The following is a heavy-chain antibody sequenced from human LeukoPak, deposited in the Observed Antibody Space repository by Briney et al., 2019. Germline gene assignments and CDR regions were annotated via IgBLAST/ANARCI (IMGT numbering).Heavy chain of an antibody. J-gene: IGHJ4*02. CDR1: GFTFSSYG. CDR3: AKLISPNSSGWYGFDY. V-gene: IGHV3-30*02. Sequence: PGGSLRPSCAASGFTFSSYGMHWVRQAPGKGLEWVAFIRYDGSNKYYADSVKGRFTISRDNSKNTLYLQMNSLRAEDTAVYYCAKLISPNSSGWYGFDYWGQGTLVTVSS. CDR2: IRYDGSNK. D-gene: IGHD6-19*01.